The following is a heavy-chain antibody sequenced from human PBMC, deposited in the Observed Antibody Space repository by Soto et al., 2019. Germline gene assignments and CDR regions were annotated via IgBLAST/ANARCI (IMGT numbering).Heavy chain of an antibody. D-gene: IGHD5-18*01. Sequence: GGSLRLSCAASGFTFSGSAIHWVRQASGKGLEWVGRIRSKTNTYATTYAASVKGRFTISSDDSNNTAYLQMNSLKIEDTAVYYCARSEYRTTEYFQHWGQGTLVTVSS. CDR3: ARSEYRTTEYFQH. CDR2: IRSKTNTYAT. CDR1: GFTFSGSA. V-gene: IGHV3-73*01. J-gene: IGHJ1*01.